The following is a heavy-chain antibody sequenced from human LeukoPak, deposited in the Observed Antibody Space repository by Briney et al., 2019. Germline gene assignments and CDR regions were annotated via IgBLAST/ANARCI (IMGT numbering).Heavy chain of an antibody. CDR2: IYYSGST. D-gene: IGHD3-22*01. J-gene: IGHJ6*03. V-gene: IGHV4-59*01. CDR3: AGSMIPTHYYYYYVDV. CDR1: GGSISSYY. Sequence: SETLSLTCTVSGGSISSYYWSWIRQPPGKGLEWIGYIYYSGSTNYNPSLKSRVTISVDTSKNQFSLKLSSVTAADTAVYYCAGSMIPTHYYYYYVDVWGKGTTVTISS.